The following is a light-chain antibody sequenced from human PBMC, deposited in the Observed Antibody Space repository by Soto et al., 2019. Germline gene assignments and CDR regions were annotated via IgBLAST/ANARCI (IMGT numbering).Light chain of an antibody. CDR2: WSF. Sequence: DIVLTQSPDSLAVSLGETSTINCKSSRSISDSSTNKNYLAWYQQEPGQPPELLIYWSFTRESGVPDRFSGSGSGTEFTLTISSLQAEDVAVYYCQQYYSNPLTFGKGTKV. J-gene: IGKJ1*01. CDR1: RSISDSSTNKNY. V-gene: IGKV4-1*01. CDR3: QQYYSNPLT.